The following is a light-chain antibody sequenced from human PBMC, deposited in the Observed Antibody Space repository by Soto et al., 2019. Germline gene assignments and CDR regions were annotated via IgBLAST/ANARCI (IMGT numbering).Light chain of an antibody. Sequence: EIVMTQSPVTLSVSPGERVTLSCRASQSVSSNLAWYQQKPGQSPRLLIYGASTRATGIPARFSGSGSGTEFTLTISRLEPEDFAVYYCQQYGDSPWTFGQGTKVDI. CDR3: QQYGDSPWT. J-gene: IGKJ1*01. CDR1: QSVSSN. V-gene: IGKV3-15*01. CDR2: GAS.